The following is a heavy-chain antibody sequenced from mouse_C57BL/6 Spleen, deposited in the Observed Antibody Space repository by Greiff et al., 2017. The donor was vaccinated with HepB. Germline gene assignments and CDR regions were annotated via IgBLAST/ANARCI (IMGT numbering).Heavy chain of an antibody. CDR3: TRGELWSYYFDD. D-gene: IGHD1-1*02. V-gene: IGHV5-9-1*02. Sequence: EVKLMESGAGLVKPGGSLKLSCAASGFTFSSYAMSWVRQTPEKRLEWVAYISSGGDYLYYADTVKGRFTISRDNARNTLYLQMSSLKSEDTAMYYCTRGELWSYYFDDWGQGTTLTVSS. CDR1: GFTFSSYA. CDR2: ISSGGDYL. J-gene: IGHJ2*01.